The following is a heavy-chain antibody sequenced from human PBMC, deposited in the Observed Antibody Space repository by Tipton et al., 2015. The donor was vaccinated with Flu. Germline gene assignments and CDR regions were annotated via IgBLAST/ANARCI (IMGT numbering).Heavy chain of an antibody. J-gene: IGHJ6*02. V-gene: IGHV3-43*02. D-gene: IGHD6-19*01. CDR1: GFTFDDYA. CDR2: ISGDGGST. CDR3: AKDRILSSGWYIPYYYYYYGMDV. Sequence: SLRLSCAASGFTFDDYAMHWVRQAPGKGLEWVSLISGDGGSTYYADSVKGRFTISRDNSKNSLYLQMNSLRTEDTALYYCAKDRILSSGWYIPYYYYYYGMDVWGQGTTVTVSS.